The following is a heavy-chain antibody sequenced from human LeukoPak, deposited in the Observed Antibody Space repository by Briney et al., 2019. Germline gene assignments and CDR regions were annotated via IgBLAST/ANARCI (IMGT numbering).Heavy chain of an antibody. CDR2: INHSGST. CDR3: ARRTGIAAAGTEKLFDY. J-gene: IGHJ4*02. CDR1: GGSFSGYY. Sequence: SETLSLTCAVYGGSFSGYYWSWIRQPPGKGLEWIGEINHSGSTYYNPSLKSRVTISVDTSKNQFSLKLSSVTAADTAVYYCARRTGIAAAGTEKLFDYWGQGTLVTVSS. D-gene: IGHD6-13*01. V-gene: IGHV4-34*01.